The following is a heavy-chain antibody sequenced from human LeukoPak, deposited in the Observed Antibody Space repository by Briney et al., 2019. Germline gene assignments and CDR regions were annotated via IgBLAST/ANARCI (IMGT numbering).Heavy chain of an antibody. V-gene: IGHV5-51*01. CDR1: GYSFTIDW. Sequence: RGESLKISCRVSGYSFTIDWIGWVRQLPGKGLEWMGIIYPGDSDTRYSPSFQGQVTISADKSLTTAYLQWSSLKASDTAMYYCARQTGYTSSWYDYWGQGTLVTVSS. D-gene: IGHD6-13*01. J-gene: IGHJ4*02. CDR3: ARQTGYTSSWYDY. CDR2: IYPGDSDT.